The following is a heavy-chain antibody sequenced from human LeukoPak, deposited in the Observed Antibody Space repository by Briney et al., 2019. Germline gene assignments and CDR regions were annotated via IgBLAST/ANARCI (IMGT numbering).Heavy chain of an antibody. CDR3: AELGITMIGGV. V-gene: IGHV3-48*01. D-gene: IGHD3-10*02. CDR2: VSSSSGTI. CDR1: GFTFSNYN. Sequence: PGGSLRLSCAASGFTFSNYNMNWVRQAPGKGLEWVSYVSSSSGTIYYADSVRGRFTISRDNGKNSLYLQMNSLRAEDTAVYYCAELGITMIGGVWGKGTTVTISS. J-gene: IGHJ6*04.